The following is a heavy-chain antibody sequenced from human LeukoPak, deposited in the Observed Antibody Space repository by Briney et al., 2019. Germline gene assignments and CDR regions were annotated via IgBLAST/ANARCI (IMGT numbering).Heavy chain of an antibody. J-gene: IGHJ3*02. D-gene: IGHD3-10*01. V-gene: IGHV3-23*01. CDR3: VAYYYVSGTKARAFDI. Sequence: GGSLRLSCAVSGFRFSSYAMSWVRQTPGKGLEWVSTINDGGGHTYYPDSVKGRFTVSRDNSKNTLYLQMNSLRAEDTAVYYCVAYYYVSGTKARAFDIWGQGTMVTVSS. CDR2: INDGGGHT. CDR1: GFRFSSYA.